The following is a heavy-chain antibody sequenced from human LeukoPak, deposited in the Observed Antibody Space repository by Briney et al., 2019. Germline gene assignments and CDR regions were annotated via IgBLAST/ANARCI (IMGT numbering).Heavy chain of an antibody. CDR2: IYYSGST. CDR1: GGSISSSSYY. Sequence: SETLSLTCTVSGGSISSSSYYWGWIRQPPGKGLEWIGSIYYSGSTYYNPSLKSRVTISVDTSKNQFSLKLSSVTAADTAVYYCARLTGAAAVHHWGQGTLVTVSS. J-gene: IGHJ5*02. V-gene: IGHV4-39*01. CDR3: ARLTGAAAVHH. D-gene: IGHD6-13*01.